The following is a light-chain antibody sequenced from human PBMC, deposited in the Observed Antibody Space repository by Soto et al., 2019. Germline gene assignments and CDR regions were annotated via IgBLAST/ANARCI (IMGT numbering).Light chain of an antibody. CDR3: QQYGSSST. V-gene: IGKV3-20*01. CDR2: GAS. J-gene: IGKJ5*01. Sequence: EIVMTQSPATVPVSPGERATLSCRASQSVSSSYLAWYQQKPGQAPRVLIYGASSRPTGIPDRFSGSGSGTDFTLTISRLEPEDFAVYYCQQYGSSSTFGQGTRLEIK. CDR1: QSVSSSY.